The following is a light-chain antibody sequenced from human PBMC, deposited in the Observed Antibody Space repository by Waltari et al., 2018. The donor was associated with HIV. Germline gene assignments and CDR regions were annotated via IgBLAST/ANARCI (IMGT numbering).Light chain of an antibody. J-gene: IGLJ1*01. CDR1: SSAIGYFDY. CDR2: EVN. V-gene: IGLV2-11*01. Sequence: QSALTQPRSVSGSPGQSVTISCTGTSSAIGYFDYVSWYQQYPAQAPIAFIYEVNQRPSGVPDRFTGSKSGITASLTISGLQGEDEADYYCCSYAGSYTYVFGTGTKVNVL. CDR3: CSYAGSYTYV.